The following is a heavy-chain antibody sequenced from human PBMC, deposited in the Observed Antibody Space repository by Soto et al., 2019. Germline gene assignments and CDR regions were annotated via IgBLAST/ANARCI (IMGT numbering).Heavy chain of an antibody. CDR2: VIPVLGVA. D-gene: IGHD6-19*01. CDR1: GGTFTSYA. V-gene: IGHV1-69*04. Sequence: QVQLVQSGAEVQKPGSSLKVSCKASGGTFTSYAFNWVRQAPGRGLEWMGRVIPVLGVADYAQKFQDRVTITADKSTSTVYMELSSLRSEDTALYYCARDGLGTTRRYFDHWGQGTRVTVSS. J-gene: IGHJ4*02. CDR3: ARDGLGTTRRYFDH.